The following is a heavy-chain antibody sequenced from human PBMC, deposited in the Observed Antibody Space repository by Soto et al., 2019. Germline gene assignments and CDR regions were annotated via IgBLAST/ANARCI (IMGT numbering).Heavy chain of an antibody. V-gene: IGHV4-30-4*01. CDR1: GGSLSGATYS. CDR2: IYYSGNT. Sequence: SETLSLTCGVSGGSLSGATYSWSWIRQPPGKGLEWIGHIYYSGNTDYNPSLKSRLAISIDTSKNQFSLKLSSVTAADTAVYFCAREGGESSDGLYYFDSWGQGSLVTVSS. CDR3: AREGGESSDGLYYFDS. D-gene: IGHD3-16*01. J-gene: IGHJ4*02.